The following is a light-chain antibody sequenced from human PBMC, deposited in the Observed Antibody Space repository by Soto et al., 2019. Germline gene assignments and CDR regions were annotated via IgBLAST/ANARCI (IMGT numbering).Light chain of an antibody. CDR2: QVS. CDR3: MPAAEFPWT. Sequence: VMTQTPLSSPVTLGQPASISCRSSQGLVYSDGNTYLSWLQQRPGQPPRLLIYQVSNRLSGVPDRFSGSGAGTDFTLKIRRVEAEDVGLYYCMPAAEFPWTFGQGTRVEIK. J-gene: IGKJ1*01. V-gene: IGKV2-24*01. CDR1: QGLVYSDGNTY.